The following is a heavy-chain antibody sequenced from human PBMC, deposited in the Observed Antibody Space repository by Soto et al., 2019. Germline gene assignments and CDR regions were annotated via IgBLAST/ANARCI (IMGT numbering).Heavy chain of an antibody. CDR2: IWYDGSNK. Sequence: GGSLRLSCAASGFTFSSYGMNWVCQAPGKGLEWVAVIWYDGSNKYYADSVKGRFTISRDNSKNTLYLQMNSLRAEDTTVYYCARDGMVRGVIIYYFGMDVWGQGTTVTVSS. V-gene: IGHV3-33*01. D-gene: IGHD3-10*01. CDR1: GFTFSSYG. J-gene: IGHJ6*02. CDR3: ARDGMVRGVIIYYFGMDV.